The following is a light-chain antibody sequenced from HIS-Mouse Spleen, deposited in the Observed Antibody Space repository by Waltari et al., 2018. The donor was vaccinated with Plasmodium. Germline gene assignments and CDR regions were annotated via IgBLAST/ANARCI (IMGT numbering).Light chain of an antibody. J-gene: IGKJ4*01. V-gene: IGKV1-8*01. CDR2: AAS. CDR3: QQYYSYPLT. CDR1: QGISSY. Sequence: AIRMTQSPSSFAESTGDRVTITCRASQGISSYLAWYQQKPGKAPKLLIYAASTLQSGVPSRFSGSGSGTDCTLTISCRQSEDFEHYYCQQYYSYPLTFGGGTKVEIK.